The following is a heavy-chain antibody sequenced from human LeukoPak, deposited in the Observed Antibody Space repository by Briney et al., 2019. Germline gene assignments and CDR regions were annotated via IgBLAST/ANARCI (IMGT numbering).Heavy chain of an antibody. Sequence: ASVKVSCKASGYTFTGFYMHWVRQAPGQGLEWMGWINPNTGDTNYAQKFQGRVTVTRDMSINTAYMELSRLRSDDTAVYYCARDLHWGPDYWAQGPLVTVSS. V-gene: IGHV1-2*02. CDR1: GYTFTGFY. D-gene: IGHD7-27*01. CDR2: INPNTGDT. CDR3: ARDLHWGPDY. J-gene: IGHJ4*02.